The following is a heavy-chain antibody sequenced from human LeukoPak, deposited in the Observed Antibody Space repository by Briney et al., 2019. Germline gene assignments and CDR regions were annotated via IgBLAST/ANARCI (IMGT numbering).Heavy chain of an antibody. J-gene: IGHJ5*02. V-gene: IGHV1-18*01. CDR3: ARASRDGYNFSATYWFDP. Sequence: ASVKVSCKASGYTLTSYGISWVRQAPGQGLEWMGWISAYNGNTNYAQKLQGRVTMTTDTSTSTAYMELRSLRSDDTAVYYCARASRDGYNFSATYWFDPWGQGTLVTVSA. CDR2: ISAYNGNT. D-gene: IGHD5-24*01. CDR1: GYTLTSYG.